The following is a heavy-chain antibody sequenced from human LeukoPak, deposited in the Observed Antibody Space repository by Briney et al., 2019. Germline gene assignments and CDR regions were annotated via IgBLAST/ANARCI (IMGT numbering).Heavy chain of an antibody. CDR1: GFTFSSYS. J-gene: IGHJ4*02. Sequence: PGGSLRLSCAASGFTFSSYSMNWVRQAPGKGLEWVSYISSSSSTIYYADSVKGRFTISRDNAKNSLYLQMNSLRAEDTAVYYCARDLEEYCSGGSCSLFDYWGQGTLVTVSS. CDR3: ARDLEEYCSGGSCSLFDY. V-gene: IGHV3-48*01. CDR2: ISSSSSTI. D-gene: IGHD2-15*01.